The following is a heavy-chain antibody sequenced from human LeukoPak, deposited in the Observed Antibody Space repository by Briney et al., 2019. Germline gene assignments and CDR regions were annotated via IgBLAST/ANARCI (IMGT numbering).Heavy chain of an antibody. J-gene: IGHJ4*02. CDR2: IYYSGST. D-gene: IGHD3-22*01. V-gene: IGHV4-31*03. CDR3: ARGPRGYFPDY. Sequence: SETLSLTCTVSGGSISSGGYYWSWVRQHPGKGLEWIGYIYYSGSTYYNPSLKSRVTISVDTSKNQFSLKLSSVTAADTAVYYCARGPRGYFPDYWGQGTLVTVSS. CDR1: GGSISSGGYY.